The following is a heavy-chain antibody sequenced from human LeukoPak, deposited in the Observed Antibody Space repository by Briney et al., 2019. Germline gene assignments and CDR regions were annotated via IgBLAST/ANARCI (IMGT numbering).Heavy chain of an antibody. J-gene: IGHJ5*01. Sequence: PSETLSLTCTVSGGSISSYYWSWIRQPPGKGLEWIGYIYYSGSTNYNPSLKSRVTISVDTSKNQFSLKLSSVTAADTAVYYCARGALDAATPFDSWGRGTLVTVSS. CDR2: IYYSGST. CDR3: ARGALDAATPFDS. V-gene: IGHV4-59*01. D-gene: IGHD2-15*01. CDR1: GGSISSYY.